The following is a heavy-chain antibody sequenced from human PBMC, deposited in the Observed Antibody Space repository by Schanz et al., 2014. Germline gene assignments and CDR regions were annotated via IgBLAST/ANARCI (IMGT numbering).Heavy chain of an antibody. V-gene: IGHV3-21*01. CDR2: ISSSGSYI. Sequence: VQLVESGGGVVQFGRSLRLSCAAYGFTFSSYAMNWVRQAPGKGLEWVSSISSSGSYIYYADSVKGRFSISRDNAKNSLFLQMNRLRAEDTALYYCAIIGVMVAVAGTRADYWGQGTLVTVSS. CDR3: AIIGVMVAVAGTRADY. J-gene: IGHJ4*02. CDR1: GFTFSSYA. D-gene: IGHD6-19*01.